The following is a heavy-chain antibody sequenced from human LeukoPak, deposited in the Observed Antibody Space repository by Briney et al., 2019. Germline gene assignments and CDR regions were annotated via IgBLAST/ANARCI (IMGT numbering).Heavy chain of an antibody. V-gene: IGHV3-23*01. CDR2: IIRSCGDT. CDR1: GFTFSSFA. Sequence: GVSLRLSCVASGFTFSSFAMRWVRHAPAKGLEWVSLIIRSCGDTFNADSVRGRFSISRDNSKNRLYLQMNSLRAEDTALHYCVQGAYDYTEMGYFDYWGQGTLVTVSS. CDR3: VQGAYDYTEMGYFDY. J-gene: IGHJ4*02. D-gene: IGHD5-12*01.